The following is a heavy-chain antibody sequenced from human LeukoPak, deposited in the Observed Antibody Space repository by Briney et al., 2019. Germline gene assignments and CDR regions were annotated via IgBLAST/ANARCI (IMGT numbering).Heavy chain of an antibody. J-gene: IGHJ6*03. Sequence: SETLSLTCTVSGGSISNSYYYWGWIRQPPGKGLEWIGSLHYSGSTYCNPSLKSRVTISVDTSKNQFSLKLSSVTAADTAVYYCARHPNYYYYYMDVWGKGTTVTISS. CDR2: LHYSGST. V-gene: IGHV4-39*01. CDR1: GGSISNSYYY. CDR3: ARHPNYYYYYMDV.